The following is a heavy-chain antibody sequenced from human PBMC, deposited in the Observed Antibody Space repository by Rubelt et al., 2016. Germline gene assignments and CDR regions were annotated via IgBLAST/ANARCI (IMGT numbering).Heavy chain of an antibody. Sequence: QVQLQESGPGLVKPSQTLSLTCTVSGDTISTDGYYWSWIRQHPGKGLEWIGYIYYSGSTYYNPSFESRVTRSVDTSKNQFSLKLTSVTAADTAMYYCARDSPMVRGVTGYYGMDVWGQGTTVTVSS. D-gene: IGHD3-10*01. CDR2: IYYSGST. V-gene: IGHV4-31*03. CDR1: GDTISTDGYY. CDR3: ARDSPMVRGVTGYYGMDV. J-gene: IGHJ6*02.